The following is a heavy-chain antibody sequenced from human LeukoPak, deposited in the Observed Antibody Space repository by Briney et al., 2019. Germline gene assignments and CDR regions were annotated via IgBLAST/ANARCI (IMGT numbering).Heavy chain of an antibody. J-gene: IGHJ5*02. D-gene: IGHD6-19*01. CDR1: GFTFSSYS. CDR3: ARGRYNSGWSGWFDP. CDR2: ISSSSSSI. Sequence: GGSLRLSCAASGFTFSSYSMNWVRQAPGKGLEWVSSISSSSSSIYYADSVKSRFTVSRDNAKNSLYLQMNSLRAEDTAVYYCARGRYNSGWSGWFDPWGQGTLVTVSS. V-gene: IGHV3-21*01.